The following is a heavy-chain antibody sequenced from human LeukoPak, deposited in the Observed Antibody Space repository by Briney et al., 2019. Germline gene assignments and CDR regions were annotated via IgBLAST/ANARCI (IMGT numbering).Heavy chain of an antibody. Sequence: NPSETLSLTCNVSGGSISSNFYWGWIRPPPGKGLEWIGSMFYSGSSYYSSSLKSRVTISIDTSKNQFSLKLSSVTAADTAVYYCARLTGYSSESWFDPWGQGTLVTVSS. CDR1: GGSISSNFY. V-gene: IGHV4-39*07. J-gene: IGHJ5*02. CDR2: MFYSGSS. CDR3: ARLTGYSSESWFDP. D-gene: IGHD3-9*01.